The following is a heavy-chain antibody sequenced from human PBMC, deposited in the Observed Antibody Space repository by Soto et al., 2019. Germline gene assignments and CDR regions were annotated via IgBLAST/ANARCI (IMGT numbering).Heavy chain of an antibody. V-gene: IGHV3-30*03. CDR1: GFTFSSYG. D-gene: IGHD3-16*01. CDR2: ISYDGSNK. J-gene: IGHJ4*02. CDR3: VVWGSFGFFDY. Sequence: GGSLRLSCAASGFTFSSYGMHWVRQAPGKGLEWVAVISYDGSNKYYADSVKGRFTISRDNSKNTLYLQMNSLRAEDTAVYYCVVWGSFGFFDYWGQGTLVTVSS.